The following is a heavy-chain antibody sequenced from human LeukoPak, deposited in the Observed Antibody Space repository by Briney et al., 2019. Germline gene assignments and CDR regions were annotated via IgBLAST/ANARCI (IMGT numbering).Heavy chain of an antibody. CDR3: ARSTVTTGDY. V-gene: IGHV3-48*01. J-gene: IGHJ4*02. CDR1: GFTFSSYS. CDR2: ISSSSSPI. Sequence: GGSLRLSCAASGFTFSSYSMKWVRQAPGKGLEWVSYISSSSSPIYYADSVMGRFTIPRDNAKNSLYLQMSGLRAEDSAVYYCARSTVTTGDYWGQGTLVTVSS. D-gene: IGHD4-17*01.